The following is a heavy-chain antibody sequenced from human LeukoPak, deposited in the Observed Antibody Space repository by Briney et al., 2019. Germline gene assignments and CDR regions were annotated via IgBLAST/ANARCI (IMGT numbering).Heavy chain of an antibody. Sequence: SVKVSCKASGGTFSSYAISWVRQAPGQGLEWMGRIIPILGIANYAQKFQGRVTITADKSTSTAYMELSSLRSEDTAVYYCATSIVGLTYDEHFQHWGQGTLVTVSS. V-gene: IGHV1-69*04. CDR2: IIPILGIA. CDR1: GGTFSSYA. CDR3: ATSIVGLTYDEHFQH. J-gene: IGHJ1*01. D-gene: IGHD1-26*01.